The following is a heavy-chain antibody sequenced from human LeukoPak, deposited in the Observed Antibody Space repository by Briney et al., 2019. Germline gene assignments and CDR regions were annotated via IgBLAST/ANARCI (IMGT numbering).Heavy chain of an antibody. CDR3: TRLRMITFGGVIVSNWFDP. CDR2: IRSKANSYAT. J-gene: IGHJ5*02. Sequence: GGSLRLSCAASGFTFSGSAMHWVRQASGKGLEWVGRIRSKANSYATAYAASVKGRFTISRDDSKNTAYLQMNSLKTEDTAVYYCTRLRMITFGGVIVSNWFDPWGQGTLVTVSP. CDR1: GFTFSGSA. V-gene: IGHV3-73*01. D-gene: IGHD3-16*02.